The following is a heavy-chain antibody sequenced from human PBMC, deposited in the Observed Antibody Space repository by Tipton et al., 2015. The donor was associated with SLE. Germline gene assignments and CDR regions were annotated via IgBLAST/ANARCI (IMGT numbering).Heavy chain of an antibody. J-gene: IGHJ5*02. Sequence: TLSLTCSVSGGSISSGRYYWSWIRQPPGKGLEWIGEINHSGSTNYNPSLKSRVTISVDTSKNQFSLKLSSVTAADTAVYYCARRGLRFLEWLRGWFDPWGQGTLVTVSS. D-gene: IGHD3-3*01. CDR1: GGSISSGRYY. V-gene: IGHV4-39*07. CDR2: INHSGST. CDR3: ARRGLRFLEWLRGWFDP.